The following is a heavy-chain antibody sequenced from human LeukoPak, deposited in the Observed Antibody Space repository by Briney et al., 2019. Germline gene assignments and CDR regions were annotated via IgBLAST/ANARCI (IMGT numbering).Heavy chain of an antibody. CDR3: ARQVLLLFGELSSGDADY. V-gene: IGHV4-39*01. D-gene: IGHD3-10*01. J-gene: IGHJ4*02. CDR2: IYYSGST. CDR1: GGSISSCSYY. Sequence: PSETLSLTCTVSGGSISSCSYYWGWIRQPPGKGLEWIGRIYYSGSTYYNRSLTSRVTISEYTYKNQFSLKLSAVTAADTAVYYCARQVLLLFGELSSGDADYWGQGTLVTVSS.